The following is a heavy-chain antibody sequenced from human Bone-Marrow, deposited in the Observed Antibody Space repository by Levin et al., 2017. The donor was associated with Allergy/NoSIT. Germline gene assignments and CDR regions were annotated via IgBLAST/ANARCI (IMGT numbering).Heavy chain of an antibody. CDR1: LKNYG. D-gene: IGHD1-26*01. V-gene: IGHV3-7*01. CDR3: ARASGRGSTFDC. Sequence: LKNYGEHGDGQGPGKGLEWVANINQDGSEKYYVDSVKGPFTISRDNAKNSLFLQMNSLRGEDTAVYYCARASGRGSTFDCWGQGTLVTVSS. J-gene: IGHJ4*02. CDR2: INQDGSEK.